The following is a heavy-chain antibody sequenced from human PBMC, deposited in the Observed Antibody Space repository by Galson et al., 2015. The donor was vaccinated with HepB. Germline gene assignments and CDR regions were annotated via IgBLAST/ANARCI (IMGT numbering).Heavy chain of an antibody. D-gene: IGHD6-13*01. CDR3: ARLDSSSWTQPGRYFDY. CDR2: IYPGDSDT. V-gene: IGHV5-51*01. Sequence: QSGAEVKKPGESLKISCKGSGYSFTSYWIGWVRQMPGKGLEWMGIIYPGDSDTRYSPSFQGQVTISADKSISTAYLQWSSLKASDTAMYYCARLDSSSWTQPGRYFDYWGQGTLVTVSS. J-gene: IGHJ4*02. CDR1: GYSFTSYW.